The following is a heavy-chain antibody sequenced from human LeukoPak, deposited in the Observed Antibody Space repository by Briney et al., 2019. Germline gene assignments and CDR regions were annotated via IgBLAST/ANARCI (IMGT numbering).Heavy chain of an antibody. V-gene: IGHV1-8*01. D-gene: IGHD3-3*01. J-gene: IGHJ5*02. CDR3: AYYEDGGWFDP. Sequence: GASVKVSCKASGYTFTSYDINWVRQATGQGLEWMGWMNPNSGNTGYAQKFQGRVTMTRNTSISTAYMELSRLRSDDTAVYYCAYYEDGGWFDPWGQGTLVTVSS. CDR2: MNPNSGNT. CDR1: GYTFTSYD.